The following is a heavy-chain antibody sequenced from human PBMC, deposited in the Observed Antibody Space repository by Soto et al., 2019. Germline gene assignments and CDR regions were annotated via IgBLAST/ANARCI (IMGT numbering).Heavy chain of an antibody. CDR1: GFTFSSYA. Sequence: LRLSCAASGFTFSSYAMSWVRQAPVNVLEWVSSISGSGGGTYYADSVKGRFTFSRDNSKNTLYLQMNSLRAEDTAVYYCAKFGMATTKRSPPYYIDYWGQGALVTVSS. J-gene: IGHJ4*02. V-gene: IGHV3-23*01. CDR2: ISGSGGGT. CDR3: AKFGMATTKRSPPYYIDY. D-gene: IGHD1-1*01.